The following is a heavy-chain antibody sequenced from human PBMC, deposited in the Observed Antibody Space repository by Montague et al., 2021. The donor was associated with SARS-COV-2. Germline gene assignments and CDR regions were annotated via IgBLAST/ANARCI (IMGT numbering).Heavy chain of an antibody. D-gene: IGHD3-22*01. CDR2: INPDGSER. J-gene: IGHJ4*02. CDR1: EFTFSSHW. Sequence: SLRLSCATSEFTFSSHWMSWVRQAPGKGLEWVANINPDGSERYYVDSVKGRFTISRDNAQNSLYLQMNSLRAEDTAVYYCAREGYYYEGYFDNRGQGTLVTVSS. V-gene: IGHV3-7*01. CDR3: AREGYYYEGYFDN.